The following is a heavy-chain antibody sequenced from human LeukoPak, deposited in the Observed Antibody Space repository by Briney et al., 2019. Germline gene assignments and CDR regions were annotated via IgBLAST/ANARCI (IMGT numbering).Heavy chain of an antibody. D-gene: IGHD1-26*01. Sequence: GGSLRLSCAASGFTFSSYSMNWVRQAPGKGLEWVSSISSSSSYIYYADSVKGRFTIPRDNAKNSLYLQMNSLRAEDTAVYYCAKDHGGSYSSFDYWGQGTLVTVSS. CDR2: ISSSSSYI. CDR3: AKDHGGSYSSFDY. V-gene: IGHV3-21*01. J-gene: IGHJ4*02. CDR1: GFTFSSYS.